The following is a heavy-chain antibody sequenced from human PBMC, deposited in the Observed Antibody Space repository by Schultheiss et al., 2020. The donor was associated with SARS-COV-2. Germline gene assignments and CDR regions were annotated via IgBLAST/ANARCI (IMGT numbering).Heavy chain of an antibody. CDR3: AKVRYYDSSGYYYRPDAFDI. Sequence: ASVKVSCKASGYTFTSYEINWVRQATGQGLEWMGWMNPNSGNTGYAQKFQGRVTMTRNTSISTAYMELSSLRSEDTAVYYCAKVRYYDSSGYYYRPDAFDIWGQGTMVTVSS. CDR1: GYTFTSYE. D-gene: IGHD3-22*01. V-gene: IGHV1-8*01. J-gene: IGHJ3*02. CDR2: MNPNSGNT.